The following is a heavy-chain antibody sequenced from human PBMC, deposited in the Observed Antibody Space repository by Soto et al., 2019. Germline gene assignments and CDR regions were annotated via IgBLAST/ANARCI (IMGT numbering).Heavy chain of an antibody. Sequence: SVKVSCKASGCTFSSYAISCVRQAPGQVLEWMGGIIPIFGTANYAQKFQGRVTITADESTSTAYMELSSLRSEDTAVYYCARDPIIAAAGPGGWFDPWGQGTLVTVSS. CDR2: IIPIFGTA. CDR3: ARDPIIAAAGPGGWFDP. V-gene: IGHV1-69*13. CDR1: GCTFSSYA. J-gene: IGHJ5*02. D-gene: IGHD6-13*01.